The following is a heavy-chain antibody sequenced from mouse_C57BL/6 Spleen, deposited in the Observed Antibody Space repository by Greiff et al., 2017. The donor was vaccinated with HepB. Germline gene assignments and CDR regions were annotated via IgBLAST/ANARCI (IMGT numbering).Heavy chain of an antibody. D-gene: IGHD1-1*01. Sequence: EVQLVESGGGLVQPGGSLKLSCAASGFTFSDYYMYWVRQTPEKRLEWVAYISNGGGSTYYPDTVKGRFTISRDNAKNTLYLQMSRLKSEDTAMYYCALEDYYGPDYWGQGTTLTVSS. CDR2: ISNGGGST. J-gene: IGHJ2*01. CDR1: GFTFSDYY. CDR3: ALEDYYGPDY. V-gene: IGHV5-12*01.